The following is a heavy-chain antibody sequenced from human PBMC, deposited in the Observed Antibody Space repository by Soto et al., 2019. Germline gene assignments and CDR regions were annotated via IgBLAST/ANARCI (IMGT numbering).Heavy chain of an antibody. V-gene: IGHV4-34*01. J-gene: IGHJ3*02. Sequence: QVQLQQWGAGLLKPSETLSLTCAVYGGSFSGYYWSWIRQPPGKGLEWIGEINHSGSTNYNPSLKSRVTISVDTSKNQFSLKLSSVTAADTAVYYCARDIVIVQAADTDACDIWDQGTMVTVSS. CDR2: INHSGST. D-gene: IGHD2-2*01. CDR3: ARDIVIVQAADTDACDI. CDR1: GGSFSGYY.